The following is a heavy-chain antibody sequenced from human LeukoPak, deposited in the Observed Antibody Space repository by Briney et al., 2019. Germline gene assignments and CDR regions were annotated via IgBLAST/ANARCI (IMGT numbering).Heavy chain of an antibody. V-gene: IGHV1-18*01. CDR1: GYIFTNYG. CDR2: INVYNGHT. J-gene: IGHJ4*02. Sequence: ASVRVSCKPSGYIFTNYGVSWVRQAPGQGLEWMGWINVYNGHTIYAQEFQGRVTLTTDTSTSTAHMDLRSLRSDDTAVYYCVRDSDHAPDYWGQGTLVTVS. D-gene: IGHD3-10*01. CDR3: VRDSDHAPDY.